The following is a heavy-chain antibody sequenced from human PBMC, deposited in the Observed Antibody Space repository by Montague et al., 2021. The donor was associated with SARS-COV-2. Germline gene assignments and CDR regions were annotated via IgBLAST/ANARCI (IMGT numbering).Heavy chain of an antibody. V-gene: IGHV6-1*01. CDR3: TSGREGNYNVMDV. CDR2: TYYNSKWYN. J-gene: IGHJ6*02. Sequence: CAISGDSVSINSATWNWVRHSPSRGLDWLGRTYYNSKWYNDYAVXXRCRVPINPDTSKNQFSLQLNSVTPEDTAIYYCTSGREGNYNVMDVWGQGTTVTVSS. CDR1: GDSVSINSAT. D-gene: IGHD1-1*01.